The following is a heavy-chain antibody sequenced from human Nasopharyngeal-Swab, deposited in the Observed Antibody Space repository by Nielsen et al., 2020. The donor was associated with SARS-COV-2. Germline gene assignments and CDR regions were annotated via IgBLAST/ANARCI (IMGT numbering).Heavy chain of an antibody. J-gene: IGHJ6*03. V-gene: IGHV3-53*01. D-gene: IGHD2-2*01. CDR1: GFTVSSNY. CDR3: ARGDVVVPASGYYMDV. Sequence: GESLKISCAASGFTVSSNYMSWVRQAPGKGLEWVSVIYSGGSTYYADSVKGRFTISRDNSKNTLYLQMNSLRAEDTAVYYCARGDVVVPASGYYMDVWVKGTTVTVS. CDR2: IYSGGST.